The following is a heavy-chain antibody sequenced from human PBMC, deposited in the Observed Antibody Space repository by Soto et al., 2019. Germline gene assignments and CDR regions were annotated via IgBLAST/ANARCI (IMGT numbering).Heavy chain of an antibody. V-gene: IGHV4-59*01. D-gene: IGHD3-10*01. CDR1: GGSMSEYF. CDR2: TYYLGST. Sequence: SETLSLTCSVSGGSMSEYFWSWIRQSPGKGLEWIGYTYYLGSTDYNPSLKSRVTISVDTSKRQFSLRLTSVTAADTAVYYCARDGYDGSGSPYPAYWGPGTQVTVSS. CDR3: ARDGYDGSGSPYPAY. J-gene: IGHJ4*02.